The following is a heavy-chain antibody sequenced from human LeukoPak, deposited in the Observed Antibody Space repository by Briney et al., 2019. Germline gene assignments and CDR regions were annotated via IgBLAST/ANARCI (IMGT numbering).Heavy chain of an antibody. CDR1: GYTLTELS. J-gene: IGHJ4*02. CDR2: FDPEDGET. CDR3: ATAQLWLSPLFDY. D-gene: IGHD5-18*01. Sequence: ASVKVSCKVSGYTLTELSMHWVRQAPGKGLEWMGGFDPEDGETIYAQKFQGRVTMTEDTSTDTAYMELSSLRSEDTAVYCCATAQLWLSPLFDYWGQGTLVTVSS. V-gene: IGHV1-24*01.